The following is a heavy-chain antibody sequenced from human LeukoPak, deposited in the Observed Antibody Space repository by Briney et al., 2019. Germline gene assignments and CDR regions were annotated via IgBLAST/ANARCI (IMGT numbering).Heavy chain of an antibody. D-gene: IGHD2-2*01. CDR1: GGSISSSSYY. CDR2: IYYSGST. CDR3: ARLQGVVVPAASDY. J-gene: IGHJ4*02. V-gene: IGHV4-39*01. Sequence: SETLSLTCTVSGGSISSSSYYWGWIRQPPGKGLEWIGSIYYSGSTYYNPSLKSRVTTSVDTSKNQFSLKLSSVTAADTAVYYCARLQGVVVPAASDYWGQGTLVTVSS.